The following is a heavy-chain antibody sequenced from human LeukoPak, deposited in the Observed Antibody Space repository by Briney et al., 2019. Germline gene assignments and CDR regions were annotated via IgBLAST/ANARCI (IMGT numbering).Heavy chain of an antibody. V-gene: IGHV1-18*01. Sequence: ASVKVSCKASGYSFTNYDISWVRQAPGQGLEWMGWISPNNGDTEYAQKLQGRLTTTTDTSTNTAYMELRSLRSDDTAVYYCARDPTTGSLSFDYWGQGTLVTVSS. CDR2: ISPNNGDT. D-gene: IGHD4-17*01. J-gene: IGHJ4*02. CDR1: GYSFTNYD. CDR3: ARDPTTGSLSFDY.